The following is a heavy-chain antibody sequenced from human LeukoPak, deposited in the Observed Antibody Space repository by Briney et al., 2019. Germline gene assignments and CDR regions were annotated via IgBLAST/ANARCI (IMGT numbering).Heavy chain of an antibody. CDR3: AKSSYYDASGFYREYYFDY. D-gene: IGHD3-22*01. J-gene: IGHJ4*02. CDR2: VSGGGGST. V-gene: IGHV3-23*01. CDR1: RFTFGNYG. Sequence: GVSLRLSCGASRFTFGNYGMSWIRQAPGKGLEWVSSVSGGGGSTFYADSVRGRFTISRDNSKNTLFLQMNSLRAEDTAVYYCAKSSYYDASGFYREYYFDYWGQGTLVTVSS.